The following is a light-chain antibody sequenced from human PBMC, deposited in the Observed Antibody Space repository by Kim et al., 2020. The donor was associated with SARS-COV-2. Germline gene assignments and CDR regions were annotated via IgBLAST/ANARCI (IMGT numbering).Light chain of an antibody. CDR1: QSVGSY. J-gene: IGKJ4*01. CDR3: QERSNWPALT. V-gene: IGKV3-11*01. Sequence: SPGERVTTSCRASQSVGSYLGWYQQKFGQAPRLLIYDATNRATGIPARFSGSGSGTDFTLTISSLEPEDSAVYYCQERSNWPALTFGGGTKVDIK. CDR2: DAT.